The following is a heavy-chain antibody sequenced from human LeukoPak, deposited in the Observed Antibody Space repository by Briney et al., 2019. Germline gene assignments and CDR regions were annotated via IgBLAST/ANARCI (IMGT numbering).Heavy chain of an antibody. CDR3: AGDTPPSITMIVVVTYAFDI. V-gene: IGHV3-23*01. CDR1: GFTFSSYE. D-gene: IGHD3-22*01. J-gene: IGHJ3*02. Sequence: GGSLRLSCAASGFTFSSYEMNWVRQAPGKGLEWVSDISGSGGSTYYADSVKGRFTISRDNSKNTLYLQMNSLRAEDTAVYYCAGDTPPSITMIVVVTYAFDIWGQGTMVTVSS. CDR2: ISGSGGST.